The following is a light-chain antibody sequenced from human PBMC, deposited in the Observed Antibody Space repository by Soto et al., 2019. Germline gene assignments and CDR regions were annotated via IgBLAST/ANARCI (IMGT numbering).Light chain of an antibody. CDR2: EVS. J-gene: IGLJ1*01. Sequence: QCALTQSASASGSPGQSITISCTGTSSDVGGYNYVSWYQQHPGKAPKLMIYEVSNRPSGVSNRFSGSKSGNTASLTISGLQAEDEADYFCNSYGSTSTRYVFGTGTKVTVL. CDR1: SSDVGGYNY. CDR3: NSYGSTSTRYV. V-gene: IGLV2-14*01.